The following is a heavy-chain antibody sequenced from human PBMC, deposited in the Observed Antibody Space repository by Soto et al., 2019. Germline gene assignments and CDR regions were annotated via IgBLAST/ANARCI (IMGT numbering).Heavy chain of an antibody. CDR1: GFTFSSYA. CDR3: AVDSITRVRGLTNWFDP. J-gene: IGHJ5*02. D-gene: IGHD3-10*01. V-gene: IGHV3-23*01. Sequence: DVQLLESGGGLVQPGGSLRLSCAASGFTFSSYAMTWVRQAPGKGLEWVSAISGSGTSTYYADSVRGRFTISRDNSQNALYLQMNSLRAEDTAVYYCAVDSITRVRGLTNWFDPWGQGTLVTVSS. CDR2: ISGSGTST.